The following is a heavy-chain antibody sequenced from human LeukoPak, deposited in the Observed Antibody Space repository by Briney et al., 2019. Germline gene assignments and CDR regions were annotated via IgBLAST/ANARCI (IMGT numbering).Heavy chain of an antibody. Sequence: SGGSLRLSCAASGFTFSSYGMHWVRQAPGKGLEWVAFIRYDGSNKYYADSVKGRFTISRDNSKNTLYLQMNSLRAEDTAVYYCARAPYCSSTSCGHYYYYMDVWGKGTSVTVSS. V-gene: IGHV3-30*02. J-gene: IGHJ6*03. CDR3: ARAPYCSSTSCGHYYYYMDV. D-gene: IGHD2-2*01. CDR1: GFTFSSYG. CDR2: IRYDGSNK.